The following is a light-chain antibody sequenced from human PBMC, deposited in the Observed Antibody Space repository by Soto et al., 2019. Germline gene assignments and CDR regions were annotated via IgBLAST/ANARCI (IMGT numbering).Light chain of an antibody. J-gene: IGLJ7*01. V-gene: IGLV2-14*01. CDR1: SSDVGGYKY. CDR2: AVN. CDR3: SSYTSSSTWV. Sequence: QSVLTRPASVSGSPGQSITISCTGTSSDVGGYKYVSWYQHHPGQAPKLMIHAVNSRPSGVSTRFSGSKSGNTASLTISGLQPEDEADYYCSSYTSSSTWVFGGGTQLTVL.